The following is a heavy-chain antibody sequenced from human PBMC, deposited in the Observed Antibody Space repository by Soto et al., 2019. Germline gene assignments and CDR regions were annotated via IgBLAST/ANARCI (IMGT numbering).Heavy chain of an antibody. CDR2: IYYSGST. D-gene: IGHD6-19*01. Sequence: PSETLSLTCTVSGGSISSSSYYWGWILQPPGKGLEWIGSIYYSGSTYYNPSLKSRVTISVDTSKNQFSLKLSSVTAADTAVYYCARPAGYSSGWYGTNTDAFDIWGQGTMVTVSS. J-gene: IGHJ3*02. CDR1: GGSISSSSYY. CDR3: ARPAGYSSGWYGTNTDAFDI. V-gene: IGHV4-39*01.